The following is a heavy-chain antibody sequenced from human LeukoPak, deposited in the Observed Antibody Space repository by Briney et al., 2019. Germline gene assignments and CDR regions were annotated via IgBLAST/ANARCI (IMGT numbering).Heavy chain of an antibody. J-gene: IGHJ4*02. D-gene: IGHD6-6*01. Sequence: GGSLRLSCAASGFTFSSYEMNWVRQAPGKGLEWVSYISSSGSTIYYADSVKARFTISRDNAKNSLYLQMNSLRAEDTAVYYCARTPRIAARPPYFDYWGQGTLVTVSS. CDR1: GFTFSSYE. CDR3: ARTPRIAARPPYFDY. CDR2: ISSSGSTI. V-gene: IGHV3-48*03.